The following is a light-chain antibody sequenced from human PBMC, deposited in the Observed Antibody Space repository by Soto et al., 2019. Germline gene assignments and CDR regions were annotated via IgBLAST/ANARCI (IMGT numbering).Light chain of an antibody. J-gene: IGKJ1*01. CDR2: AAS. V-gene: IGKV1-27*01. CDR3: QTYSGAPPT. CDR1: QAIGIY. Sequence: DIQMTQSPSSLSTSVGDRVTITCRASQAIGIYLAWYQQKPGKVPKLLIYAASTLQSGVPSRFSGSGSGTDFTRTINSLQPEDVATYYCQTYSGAPPTFGQGTKVEIK.